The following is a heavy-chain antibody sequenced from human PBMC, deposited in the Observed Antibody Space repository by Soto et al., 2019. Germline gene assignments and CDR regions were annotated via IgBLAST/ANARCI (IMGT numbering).Heavy chain of an antibody. Sequence: QLQLQESGPGLVKPSETLSLTCTVSGGSISSSSYYWGWIRQPPGKGLEWIGSIYYSGSTYYNPSLKSRVTISVDTSKNQSSLKLSSVTAADTAVYYCARPSGSYLYYFDYWGQRTLVTVSS. CDR3: ARPSGSYLYYFDY. CDR2: IYYSGST. CDR1: GGSISSSSYY. V-gene: IGHV4-39*01. D-gene: IGHD1-26*01. J-gene: IGHJ4*02.